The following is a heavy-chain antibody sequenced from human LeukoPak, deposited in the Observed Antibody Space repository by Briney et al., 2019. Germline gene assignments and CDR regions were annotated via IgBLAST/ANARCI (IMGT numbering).Heavy chain of an antibody. CDR3: ARQGGSSSPYYYYYMDV. V-gene: IGHV4-38-2*01. J-gene: IGHJ6*03. D-gene: IGHD6-13*01. Sequence: SETLSLTCAVSGYSISSGYYWGWFRQPPGKGLEWIGCMYHSGSTYYNPSLKSRVIISVDTSKNQFSLKLSSVTAADTAVYYCARQGGSSSPYYYYYMDVWGKGTTVTVSS. CDR2: MYHSGST. CDR1: GYSISSGYY.